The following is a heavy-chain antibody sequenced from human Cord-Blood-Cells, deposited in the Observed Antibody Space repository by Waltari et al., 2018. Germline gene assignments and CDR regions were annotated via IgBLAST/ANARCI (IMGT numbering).Heavy chain of an antibody. D-gene: IGHD3-9*01. V-gene: IGHV3-30-3*01. Sequence: QVQLVESGGGVVQPGRSLRLSCAASGFTFSSYAMHWVRQAPGQGLEWVAVISYDGSNKDYADSVKGRFTISRDNSKNTLYLQMNSLRAEDTAVYYCARSPVLRYFDWLLYFDYWGQGTLVTVSS. J-gene: IGHJ4*02. CDR3: ARSPVLRYFDWLLYFDY. CDR2: ISYDGSNK. CDR1: GFTFSSYA.